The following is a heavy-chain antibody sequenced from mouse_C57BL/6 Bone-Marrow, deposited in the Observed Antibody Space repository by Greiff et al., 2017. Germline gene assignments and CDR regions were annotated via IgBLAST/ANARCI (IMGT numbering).Heavy chain of an antibody. CDR1: GFTFTDYY. D-gene: IGHD4-1*01. CDR2: IRNKANGYTT. CDR3: ARSITGALYY. Sequence: EVMLVESGGGLVQPGGSLSLSCAASGFTFTDYYMSWVRQPPGKALEWLGFIRNKANGYTTEYSASVKGRFTISRDNSQSILYLQMNALRAEDSATYYCARSITGALYYWGQGTTLTVSS. J-gene: IGHJ2*01. V-gene: IGHV7-3*01.